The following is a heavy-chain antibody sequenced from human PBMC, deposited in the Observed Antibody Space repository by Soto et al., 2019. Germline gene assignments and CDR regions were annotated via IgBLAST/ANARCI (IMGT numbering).Heavy chain of an antibody. CDR3: ARRGYYYAIDV. CDR2: ISAYNGNT. CDR1: GYTFTSYV. V-gene: IGHV1-18*04. Sequence: ASVKGSFNASGYTFTSYVISWVRQAPGQGLEWMGCISAYNGNTNYAQKLQGRVTMTTDKSTSTAYMELRSLRSYDTAVYFCARRGYYYAIDVWGRSTTVDVSS. J-gene: IGHJ6*01.